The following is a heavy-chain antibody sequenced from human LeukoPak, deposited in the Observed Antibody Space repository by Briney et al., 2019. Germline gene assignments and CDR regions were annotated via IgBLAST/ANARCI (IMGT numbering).Heavy chain of an antibody. D-gene: IGHD2-21*01. CDR2: ISYDGSNK. CDR1: GFTFSSYG. CDR3: AKRSTYCGGDCYSHFDY. V-gene: IGHV3-30*18. J-gene: IGHJ4*02. Sequence: GGSLRLSCAASGFTFSSYGMHWVRQAPGKGLEWVAVISYDGSNKYYADSVKGRFTISRDNSKNTLYLQMNSLRAEDTAVYYCAKRSTYCGGDCYSHFDYWGQGTLVTVSS.